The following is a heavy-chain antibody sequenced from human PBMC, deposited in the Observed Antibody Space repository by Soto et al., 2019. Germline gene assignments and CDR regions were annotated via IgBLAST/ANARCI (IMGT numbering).Heavy chain of an antibody. CDR1: GGTLISYT. CDR2: IIPILGIA. V-gene: IGHV1-69*08. D-gene: IGHD2-15*01. CDR3: ARERRAQIASGGSNYFAD. Sequence: QVQLVQSGAEVKKPGSSVKVSCTASGGTLISYTISWVRQAPGQGLEWMGRIIPILGIANYAQKFQGRVTITAEKDTSTAYMELGSLRSEATAVYYCARERRAQIASGGSNYFADWGNGTLVTVSA. J-gene: IGHJ4*01.